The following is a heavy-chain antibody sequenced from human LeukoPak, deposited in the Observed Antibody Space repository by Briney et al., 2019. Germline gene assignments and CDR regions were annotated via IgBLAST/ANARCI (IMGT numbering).Heavy chain of an antibody. V-gene: IGHV3-7*01. Sequence: GGSLRLSCAASGFTFSSYWTSWVRQAPGKGLEWVANIKQDGSEKYYVDSVKGRFTISRDNAKNSLYLQMNSLRAEDTAVYYCARDSSYYDSSGRSYYYYGMDVWGQGTTVTVSS. D-gene: IGHD3-22*01. CDR1: GFTFSSYW. CDR2: IKQDGSEK. J-gene: IGHJ6*02. CDR3: ARDSSYYDSSGRSYYYYGMDV.